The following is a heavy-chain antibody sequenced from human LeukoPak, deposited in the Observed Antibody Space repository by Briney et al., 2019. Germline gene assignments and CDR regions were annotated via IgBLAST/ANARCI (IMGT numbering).Heavy chain of an antibody. J-gene: IGHJ6*02. V-gene: IGHV4-34*01. Sequence: SETLSLTCGVYFSGYYWSWIRQPPGKGLEWIGEINHGGSTNYNPSLKSRVTISVDTSKNQLSLKLSSVTATDTAVYYCARGRQGTRYGSGSLPLYYYGMDVWGQGTTVTVSS. CDR1: FSGYY. CDR2: INHGGST. CDR3: ARGRQGTRYGSGSLPLYYYGMDV. D-gene: IGHD3-10*01.